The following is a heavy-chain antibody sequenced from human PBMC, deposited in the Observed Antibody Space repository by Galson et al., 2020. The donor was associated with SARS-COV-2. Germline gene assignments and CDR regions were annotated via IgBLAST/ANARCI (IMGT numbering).Heavy chain of an antibody. CDR2: VSSSGNT. CDR3: ARELQYFVILNGSGPAYAFDI. Sequence: ASETLSLTCAVSGASISSSTYYWGWIRQPPGKGLEWIGSVSSSGNTFHNPSLKSRLTISLGTSKNLFSLNLTSVTAADTAVYYCARELQYFVILNGSGPAYAFDIWGQGTMVTVST. V-gene: IGHV4-39*07. D-gene: IGHD3-9*01. J-gene: IGHJ3*02. CDR1: GASISSSTYY.